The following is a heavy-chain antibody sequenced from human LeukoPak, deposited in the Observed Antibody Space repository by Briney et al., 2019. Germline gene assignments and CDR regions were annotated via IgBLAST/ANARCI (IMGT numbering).Heavy chain of an antibody. CDR2: IYPGDSDT. CDR3: ARESVSSGWAYYYYYGMDV. CDR1: GYSFTSYW. Sequence: GESLKISCKGSGYSFTSYWIGWVRQMPGKGLEWMGIIYPGDSDTGYSPSFQGQVTISADKSISTAYLQWSSLKASDTAMYYCARESVSSGWAYYYYYGMDVWGQGTTVTVSS. J-gene: IGHJ6*02. D-gene: IGHD6-19*01. V-gene: IGHV5-51*01.